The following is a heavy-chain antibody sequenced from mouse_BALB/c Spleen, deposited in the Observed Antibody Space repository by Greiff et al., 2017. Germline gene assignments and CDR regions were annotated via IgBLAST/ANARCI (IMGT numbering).Heavy chain of an antibody. CDR2: IDPETGGT. CDR1: GYTFTDYE. Sequence: QVQLQQSGAELVRPGASVTLSCKASGYTFTDYEMHWVKQTPVHGLEWIGAIDPETGGTAYNQKFKGKATLTADKSSSTAYMELRSLTSEDSAVYYCTRWCFDGYYFDYRGQGTTLTV. CDR3: TRWCFDGYYFDY. J-gene: IGHJ2*01. D-gene: IGHD2-3*01. V-gene: IGHV1-15*01.